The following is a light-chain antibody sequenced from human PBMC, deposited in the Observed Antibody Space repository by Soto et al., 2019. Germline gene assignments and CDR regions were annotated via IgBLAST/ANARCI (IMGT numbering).Light chain of an antibody. V-gene: IGKV1-33*01. CDR1: QDITNY. CDR2: DAS. J-gene: IGKJ3*01. CDR3: QQCDKSPLT. Sequence: DIQMTQSPSSLSSSVGDRITITCQASQDITNYLTWYQQKPGKAPKLLIFDASHLEEGVPARFSGSGSGTDFTLTISSLQPEDFATYSCQQCDKSPLTFGPGTKVDIK.